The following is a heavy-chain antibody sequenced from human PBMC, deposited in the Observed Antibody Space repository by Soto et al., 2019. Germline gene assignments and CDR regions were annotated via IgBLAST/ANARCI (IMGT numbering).Heavy chain of an antibody. J-gene: IGHJ6*03. D-gene: IGHD2-8*01. CDR2: TYYRSKWYN. CDR3: ARDKSLVSPDLSYYYYYYMDV. V-gene: IGHV6-1*01. CDR1: GDSVSSNSAA. Sequence: KQSPTLSLTCAISGDSVSSNSAAWNWIRQSPSRGLEWLGRTYYRSKWYNDYAVSVKSRITINPDTSKNQFSLQLNSVTPEDTAVYYCARDKSLVSPDLSYYYYYYMDVWGKGTTVTVSS.